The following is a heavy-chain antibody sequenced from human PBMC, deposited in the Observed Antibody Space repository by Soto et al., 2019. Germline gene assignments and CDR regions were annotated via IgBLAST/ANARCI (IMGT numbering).Heavy chain of an antibody. D-gene: IGHD5-12*01. CDR2: IIPIFGTP. Sequence: ASVKVSCKASGVTFSRQDMRWVRQAPGQGLEWMGGIIPIFGTPQYAEKFQDRVTITADESTSTAYMELSSLTSEDTAVYYCATNEGRDGYSFDCWGQGTLVTVSS. J-gene: IGHJ4*02. CDR3: ATNEGRDGYSFDC. V-gene: IGHV1-69*13. CDR1: GVTFSRQD.